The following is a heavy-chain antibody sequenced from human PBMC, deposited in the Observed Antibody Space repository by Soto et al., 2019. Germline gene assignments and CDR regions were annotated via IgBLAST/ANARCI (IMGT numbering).Heavy chain of an antibody. CDR3: AKDRGSNFYYYYGMAA. Sequence: SMRLSCAASRFTFSSHCMHRVRQAPGKGLEWVAVISYDGSNKYYADSVKGRFTISRDNSKNTLYLQMNSLRAEDTAVYYRAKDRGSNFYYYYGMAAWAQGTTVTVSS. D-gene: IGHD6-13*01. J-gene: IGHJ6*02. CDR1: RFTFSSHC. CDR2: ISYDGSNK. V-gene: IGHV3-30*18.